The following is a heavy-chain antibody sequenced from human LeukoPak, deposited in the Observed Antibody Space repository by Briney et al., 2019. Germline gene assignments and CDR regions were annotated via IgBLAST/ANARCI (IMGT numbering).Heavy chain of an antibody. CDR3: AKLLLWFGEKNFDY. CDR2: ISGSGGST. CDR1: GFIFGRFN. V-gene: IGHV3-23*01. D-gene: IGHD3-10*01. Sequence: GGSLRLSCTTSGFIFGRFNMSWVRQAPGKGLEWVSAISGSGGSTYYADSVKGRFTISRDNSKNTLYLQMNSLRAEDTAVYYCAKLLLWFGEKNFDYWGQGTLVTVSS. J-gene: IGHJ4*02.